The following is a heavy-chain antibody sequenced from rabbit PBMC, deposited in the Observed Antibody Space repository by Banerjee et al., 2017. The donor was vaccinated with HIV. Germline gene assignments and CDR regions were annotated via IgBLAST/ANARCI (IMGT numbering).Heavy chain of an antibody. J-gene: IGHJ4*01. Sequence: WVRQAPGKGLEWIACIDAGDNGDTYYASWAKGRFTISKTSSTTVTLQMTSLTAADTATHFCARDLAGVIGWNFNLWGPGTLVTVS. CDR2: IDAGDNGDT. V-gene: IGHV1S40*01. CDR3: ARDLAGVIGWNFNL. D-gene: IGHD4-1*01.